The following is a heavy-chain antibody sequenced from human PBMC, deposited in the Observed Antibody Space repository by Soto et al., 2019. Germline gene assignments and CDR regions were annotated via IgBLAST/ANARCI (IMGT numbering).Heavy chain of an antibody. CDR3: ARDFKLGATDY. J-gene: IGHJ4*02. D-gene: IGHD1-26*01. Sequence: GGSLRLSCAASGFTFSSYWMHWVRQAPGKGLVWVSRTNSDGSSTSYADSVKGRFTISRDNAKNTLYLQMNSLRAEDTAVYYCARDFKLGATDYWGQGTLVTVSS. CDR2: TNSDGSST. CDR1: GFTFSSYW. V-gene: IGHV3-74*01.